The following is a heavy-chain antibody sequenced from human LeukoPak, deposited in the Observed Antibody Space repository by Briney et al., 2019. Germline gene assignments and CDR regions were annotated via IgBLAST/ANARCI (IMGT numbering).Heavy chain of an antibody. Sequence: SETLSLTCIVSGGSMSRTPYYWGWIRQPPGKGLEWIGNMYYSGSSYYNPALKSRVSISVDMSKNQFSLKVTSLTAADTAVYYCVTRPRGQAWFFDLWGRGTLVSVSS. J-gene: IGHJ2*01. V-gene: IGHV4-39*01. CDR3: VTRPRGQAWFFDL. CDR2: MYYSGSS. CDR1: GGSMSRTPYY.